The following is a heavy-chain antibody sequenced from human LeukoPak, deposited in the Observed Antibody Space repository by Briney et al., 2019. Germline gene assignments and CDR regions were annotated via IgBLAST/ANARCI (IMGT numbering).Heavy chain of an antibody. V-gene: IGHV1-69*13. CDR2: IIPIFGTA. CDR3: ARIGTMVRGVKNAFDI. CDR1: GGTFSSYA. D-gene: IGHD3-10*01. Sequence: SVTVSCKASGGTFSSYAISWVRQAPGQGLEWMGGIIPIFGTANYAQKFQGRVTITADESTSTAYMELSSLRSEDTAVYYCARIGTMVRGVKNAFDIWGQGTMVTVSS. J-gene: IGHJ3*02.